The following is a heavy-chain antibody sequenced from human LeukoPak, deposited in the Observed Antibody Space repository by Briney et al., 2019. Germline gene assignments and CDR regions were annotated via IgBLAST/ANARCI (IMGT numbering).Heavy chain of an antibody. CDR1: GYSFTSYW. D-gene: IGHD3-22*01. J-gene: IGHJ4*02. CDR3: ARHSYDSSGYFTFDY. CDR2: IYPGDSDT. V-gene: IGHV5-51*01. Sequence: GESLKISCKGSGYSFTSYWIGWVRQMPVKGLEWMGIIYPGDSDTRYSPSFQGQVTISADKSISTAYLQWSSLKASDTAMYYCARHSYDSSGYFTFDYWGQGTLVTVSS.